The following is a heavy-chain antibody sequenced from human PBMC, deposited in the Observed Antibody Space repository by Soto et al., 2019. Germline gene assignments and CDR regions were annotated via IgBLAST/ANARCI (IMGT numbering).Heavy chain of an antibody. CDR1: GGSISSSSYY. D-gene: IGHD5-12*01. J-gene: IGHJ4*02. V-gene: IGHV4-39*01. CDR3: ARLGYSGYDYDPYYFDY. CDR2: IYYSGST. Sequence: SETLSLTCTVSGGSISSSSYYWGWIRQPPGKGLEWIGSIYYSGSTYYNPSLKSRVTISVDTSKNQFSLKLSSVTAADTAVYYCARLGYSGYDYDPYYFDYWGQGTLVTVSS.